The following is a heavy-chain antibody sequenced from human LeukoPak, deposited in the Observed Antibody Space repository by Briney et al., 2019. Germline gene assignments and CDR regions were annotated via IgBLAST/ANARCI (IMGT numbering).Heavy chain of an antibody. V-gene: IGHV1-2*02. J-gene: IGHJ4*02. CDR2: INPNSGGT. D-gene: IGHD3-9*01. CDR3: ARDYYDILTGYHYYFDY. CDR1: GYTFTGYY. Sequence: ASVKVSCKASGYTFTGYYMHWVRQAPGQRLEWMGWINPNSGGTNYAQKFRGRVTMTRDTSISTAYMELSRLRSDDTAVYYCARDYYDILTGYHYYFDYWGQGTLVTVSS.